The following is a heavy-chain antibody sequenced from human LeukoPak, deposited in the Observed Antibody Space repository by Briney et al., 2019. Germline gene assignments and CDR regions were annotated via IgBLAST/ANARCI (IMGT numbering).Heavy chain of an antibody. CDR3: AISVGPTPHGFDF. V-gene: IGHV3-53*01. CDR1: GFIVANDY. CDR2: LFSGGSR. J-gene: IGHJ4*02. D-gene: IGHD1-26*01. Sequence: GGSLRLSCAASGFIVANDYMNWVRQTPGKGLQWVSILFSGGSRYYADSVKGRFTISTDTSKSTLFLQMNNLTAEDTAVYYCAISVGPTPHGFDFWGRGTLVTVSS.